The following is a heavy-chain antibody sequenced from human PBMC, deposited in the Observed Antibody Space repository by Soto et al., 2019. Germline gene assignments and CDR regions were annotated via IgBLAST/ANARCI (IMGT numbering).Heavy chain of an antibody. J-gene: IGHJ4*02. CDR1: GFTFTDHY. V-gene: IGHV3-72*01. Sequence: GGSLRLSCAASGFTFTDHYMDWVRQAPGKGLEWVGRVKNKANSYTTEYATSLKSRFVISRDDSKNSLYLQMNSLKTEDTAVYYCVRDPLGSVLDYWGQGT. CDR3: VRDPLGSVLDY. D-gene: IGHD1-26*01. CDR2: VKNKANSYTT.